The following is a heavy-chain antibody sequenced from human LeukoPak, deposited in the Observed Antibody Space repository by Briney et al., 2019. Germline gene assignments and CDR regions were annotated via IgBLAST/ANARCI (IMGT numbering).Heavy chain of an antibody. J-gene: IGHJ4*02. CDR2: IYPDESNI. Sequence: GESLKISCKGSGYSVATYWIAWVRQMPGKGLEWMGIIYPDESNIRYTPSFQGQVTISADKSISTAYLQWSSLKAAHTAIYYCARPPSRGYSSSFEYWGQGTLLTVSS. CDR3: ARPPSRGYSSSFEY. D-gene: IGHD2-2*03. V-gene: IGHV5-51*01. CDR1: GYSVATYW.